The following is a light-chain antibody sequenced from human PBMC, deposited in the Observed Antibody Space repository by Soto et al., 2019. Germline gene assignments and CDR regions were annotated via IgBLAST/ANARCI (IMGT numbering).Light chain of an antibody. J-gene: IGKJ4*01. CDR1: QIVSSSY. CDR3: QQHSRSIT. CDR2: GAS. V-gene: IGKV3-20*01. Sequence: EIVLTQSPCTLSLSTGERATLSCRASQIVSSSYLAWYQQKPGQAPRLLIYGASSRATGIPDRFSGSGSGTDFTLTISRLEPEDSAVYYCQQHSRSITFGGGTKVDIK.